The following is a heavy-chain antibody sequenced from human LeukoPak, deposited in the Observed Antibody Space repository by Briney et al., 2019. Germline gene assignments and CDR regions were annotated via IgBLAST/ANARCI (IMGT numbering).Heavy chain of an antibody. CDR3: ARRQKGGSSWYGVGAFDI. J-gene: IGHJ3*02. D-gene: IGHD6-13*01. Sequence: PGGSLRLSCAASGFTVSSNYMSWVRQAPEKGLEWVSVIYSGGSTYYADSVKGRFTISRDNSKNTLYLQMDSLRAEDTAVFYCARRQKGGSSWYGVGAFDIWGQGTMVTVSS. CDR1: GFTVSSNY. CDR2: IYSGGST. V-gene: IGHV3-53*01.